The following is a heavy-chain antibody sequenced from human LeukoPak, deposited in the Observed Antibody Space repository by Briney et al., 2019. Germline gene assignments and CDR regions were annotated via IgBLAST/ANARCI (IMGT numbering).Heavy chain of an antibody. J-gene: IGHJ3*02. Sequence: SETLSLTCTVSGGSISSGGYYWSWIRQHPGKGLEWIGYIYYSGSTYYNPSLKSLVTISVDTSKNQFSLKLSSVTAADTAVYYCARLDTAMVKAFDIWGQGTMVTVSS. D-gene: IGHD5-18*01. CDR1: GGSISSGGYY. V-gene: IGHV4-31*01. CDR3: ARLDTAMVKAFDI. CDR2: IYYSGST.